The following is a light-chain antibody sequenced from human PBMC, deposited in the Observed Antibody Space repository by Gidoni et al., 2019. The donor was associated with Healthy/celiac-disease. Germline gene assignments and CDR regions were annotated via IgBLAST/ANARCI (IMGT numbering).Light chain of an antibody. CDR1: QSVSSSY. CDR3: QQYGSSPGT. J-gene: IGKJ2*01. Sequence: EMVLTQSPGTLSLSPGERATRSCRASQSVSSSYLAWYQQKPGQAPRLLFSGASSRATGIPDRFSGSVSVTDFTLTISILEPEDFAVYFCQQYGSSPGTFGPGTKLEIK. V-gene: IGKV3-20*01. CDR2: GAS.